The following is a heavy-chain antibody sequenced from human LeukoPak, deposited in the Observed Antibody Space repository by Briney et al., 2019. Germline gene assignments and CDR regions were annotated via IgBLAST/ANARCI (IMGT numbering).Heavy chain of an antibody. D-gene: IGHD5-18*01. CDR2: ITPNSGGT. Sequence: ASVKVSCKASGYTFTGYYIDWVRQAPGQGLEWMGWITPNSGGTKYGQKFQGRVTMTRDTSISTAYMELSRLRSDDTAVYYCARGAGYSWAFDYWGQGTLVTVSS. J-gene: IGHJ4*02. CDR3: ARGAGYSWAFDY. CDR1: GYTFTGYY. V-gene: IGHV1-2*02.